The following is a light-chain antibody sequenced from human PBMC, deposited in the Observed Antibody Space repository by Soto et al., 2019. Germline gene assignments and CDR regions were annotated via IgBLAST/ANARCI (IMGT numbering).Light chain of an antibody. CDR3: QQYDGFSGT. Sequence: DVQMTQSPSTLSASVGGRVTITCRASQSIINWLAWYQQKPGKAPKLLIYGASSLESGVPSRFSGSGSGTESTLTITNLQPDDFATYYCQQYDGFSGTFGQGTKVDIK. CDR1: QSIINW. CDR2: GAS. J-gene: IGKJ1*01. V-gene: IGKV1-5*01.